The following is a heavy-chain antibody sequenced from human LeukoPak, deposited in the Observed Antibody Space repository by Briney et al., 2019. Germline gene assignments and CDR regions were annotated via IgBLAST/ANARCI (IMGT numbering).Heavy chain of an antibody. CDR1: GFSLSTSGVG. V-gene: IGHV2-5*02. Sequence: SGPTLVNPTQTLTLTCTFSGFSLSTSGVGVXXXXXXXXXXXXXLALIFWDDDKRYTPSLRSRLTITNDTSKNQVVLTMTNMDPVDTATYYCAHRSIDYYGSCAYWGQGTLVTVSS. J-gene: IGHJ4*02. CDR2: IFWDDDK. CDR3: AHRSIDYYGSCAY. D-gene: IGHD3-10*01.